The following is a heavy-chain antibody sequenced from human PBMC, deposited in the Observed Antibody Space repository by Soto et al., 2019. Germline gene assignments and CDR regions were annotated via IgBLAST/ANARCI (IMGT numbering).Heavy chain of an antibody. J-gene: IGHJ4*02. CDR1: GFTFSSYA. V-gene: IGHV3-23*01. D-gene: IGHD3-9*01. Sequence: LRLSCAASGFTFSSYAMSWVRQAPGKGLEWVSGFSGSGGSTYYADSVKGRFTISRDNSKNTLYLQMNTLRVEDTAVYHCAKDLVSRYDILTDYPRFHNWGPGALVTVS. CDR2: FSGSGGST. CDR3: AKDLVSRYDILTDYPRFHN.